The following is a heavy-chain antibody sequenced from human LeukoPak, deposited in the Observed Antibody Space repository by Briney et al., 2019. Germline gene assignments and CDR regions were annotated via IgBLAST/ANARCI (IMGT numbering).Heavy chain of an antibody. V-gene: IGHV3-33*06. J-gene: IGHJ5*02. D-gene: IGHD1-26*01. CDR2: IWYDGSNK. CDR3: AKGRGTRVYNWFDT. Sequence: PGGSLRLSCAASGFTFSSYGMHWVRQAPGKGLEWVVVIWYDGSNKYYADSVKGRFTISRDNSKNTLYLQRNSLRTEDTAVYFFAKGRGTRVYNWFDTWGQGILVTVSS. CDR1: GFTFSSYG.